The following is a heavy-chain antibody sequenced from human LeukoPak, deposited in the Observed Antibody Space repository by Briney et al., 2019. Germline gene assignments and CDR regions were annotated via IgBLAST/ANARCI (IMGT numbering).Heavy chain of an antibody. J-gene: IGHJ4*02. V-gene: IGHV3-23*01. Sequence: GGSLTLSCAASGFTFSSYGMSWVRQAPGKGLEWVSALSGGGGSTFYADSVKGRFTISRDNSKNTLYLQMNSLRDEDTAVYYCAKSHCGSFSCSRAEFWGQGTLVTVSS. D-gene: IGHD2-2*01. CDR1: GFTFSSYG. CDR2: LSGGGGST. CDR3: AKSHCGSFSCSRAEF.